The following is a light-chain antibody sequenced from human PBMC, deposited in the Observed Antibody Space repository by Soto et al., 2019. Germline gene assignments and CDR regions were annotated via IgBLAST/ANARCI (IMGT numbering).Light chain of an antibody. CDR3: QKNFSSPSIT. Sequence: DIQMTQSPSSISASVVDSVTLNCRSSHDIGTFLNWYQQRPGEAPKLLIFAASNLKSGVPFRFSGSGSGTEFTLTISSLQPEDFATYYCQKNFSSPSITFGQGTRLEIK. CDR1: HDIGTF. J-gene: IGKJ5*01. CDR2: AAS. V-gene: IGKV1-39*01.